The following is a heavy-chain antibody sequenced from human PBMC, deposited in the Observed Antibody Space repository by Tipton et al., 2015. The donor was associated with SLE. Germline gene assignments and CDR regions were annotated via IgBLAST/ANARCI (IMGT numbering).Heavy chain of an antibody. CDR1: GYSISSGYY. V-gene: IGHV4-38-2*01. CDR2: IYHSGST. J-gene: IGHJ3*02. D-gene: IGHD3-22*01. Sequence: TLSLTCAVSGYSISSGYYWGWIRQPPGKGLEWIGSIYHSGSTYYNPSLKSRVTISVDTSKNQFSLKLTSVTAADTAVYYCASDGDDSSGAFDIWGQGTMVTVSS. CDR3: ASDGDDSSGAFDI.